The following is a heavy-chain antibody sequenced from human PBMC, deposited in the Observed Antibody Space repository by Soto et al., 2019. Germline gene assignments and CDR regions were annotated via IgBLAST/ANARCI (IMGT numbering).Heavy chain of an antibody. CDR3: ARTRTDFWSGYYYFDY. V-gene: IGHV4-61*01. D-gene: IGHD3-3*01. J-gene: IGHJ4*02. Sequence: QVQLQESGPGLVKPSETLSLTCTVSGGSVSSGSYYWSWIRQPPGKGLEWIGYIYYSGSTNYNPSLKSRVTISVDTSKNQFSLKLSSVTAEDTAVYYCARTRTDFWSGYYYFDYWGQGTLVTVSS. CDR1: GGSVSSGSYY. CDR2: IYYSGST.